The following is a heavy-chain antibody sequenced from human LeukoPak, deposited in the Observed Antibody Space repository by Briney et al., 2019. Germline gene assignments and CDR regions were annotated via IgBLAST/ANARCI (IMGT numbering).Heavy chain of an antibody. D-gene: IGHD5-18*01. J-gene: IGHJ4*02. V-gene: IGHV3-7*01. CDR3: ARDRAMVPHYFDY. CDR2: IKQDGSEK. Sequence: GGSLRLSCAASGFTFSSYWMSWVRQAPGKGLEWVANIKQDGSEKYYVDSVKGRFTISRDNAKNSLYLQMNSLRAEDTAVYYCARDRAMVPHYFDYWGQGTLVTVSS. CDR1: GFTFSSYW.